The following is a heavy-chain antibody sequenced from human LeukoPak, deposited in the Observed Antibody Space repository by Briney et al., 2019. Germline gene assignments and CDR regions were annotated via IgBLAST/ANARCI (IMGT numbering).Heavy chain of an antibody. Sequence: ASVKVSCKASGYIFTDYYIHWVRQAPGQGLEWMGWINPNSSGTNYAQKFQGRVTMTRDTSINTAYMELSRLGSDDTAVYYCARSIVTGGDWFDPWGQGTLVTVSS. J-gene: IGHJ5*02. CDR1: GYIFTDYY. CDR2: INPNSSGT. D-gene: IGHD6-13*01. V-gene: IGHV1-2*02. CDR3: ARSIVTGGDWFDP.